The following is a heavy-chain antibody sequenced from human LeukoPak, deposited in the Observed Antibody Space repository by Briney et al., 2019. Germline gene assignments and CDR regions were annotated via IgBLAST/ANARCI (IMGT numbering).Heavy chain of an antibody. V-gene: IGHV3-30*02. D-gene: IGHD1-1*01. Sequence: PGGSLRLSCAASGFTFSSYWMHWVRQAPGKGLEWVAFIRYDGSNKYYADSVKGRFTISRDNSKNTLYLQMNSLRAEDTAVYYCAKDLKLERRLYQPNWGQGTLVTVSS. CDR2: IRYDGSNK. CDR1: GFTFSSYW. CDR3: AKDLKLERRLYQPN. J-gene: IGHJ4*02.